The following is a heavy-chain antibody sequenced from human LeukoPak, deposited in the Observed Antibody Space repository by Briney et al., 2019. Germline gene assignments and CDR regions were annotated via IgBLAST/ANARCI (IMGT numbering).Heavy chain of an antibody. CDR1: GFTFSSYA. CDR2: ISGSGAST. J-gene: IGHJ5*02. D-gene: IGHD4-17*01. CDR3: AKGSVTTLRSGWFDP. Sequence: GGSLRLSCAASGFTFSSYAMSWVRQAPGKGLEWVSVISGSGASTNYADSVKGRLTISRDNSKNTLFLQMNSLRAEDTAVYYCAKGSVTTLRSGWFDPWGRGTLVTVSS. V-gene: IGHV3-23*01.